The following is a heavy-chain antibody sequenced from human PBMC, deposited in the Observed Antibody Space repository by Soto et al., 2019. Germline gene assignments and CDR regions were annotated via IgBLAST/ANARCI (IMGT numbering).Heavy chain of an antibody. V-gene: IGHV3-30*18. D-gene: IGHD3-10*01. Sequence: QVQLAESGGGVVQPGRSLRLSCAASGFIFSAHAMHWVRQAPGKGLEWVVVISNDGSTKVYSDSVKGRFTISRDNPNNMVYRQSNRLRAEDTALYYCAKDGGSGTLDYWGQGTLVTVSS. CDR2: ISNDGSTK. CDR3: AKDGGSGTLDY. J-gene: IGHJ4*02. CDR1: GFIFSAHA.